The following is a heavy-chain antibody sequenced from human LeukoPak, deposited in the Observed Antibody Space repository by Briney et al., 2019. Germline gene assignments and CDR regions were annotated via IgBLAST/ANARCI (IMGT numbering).Heavy chain of an antibody. CDR1: GFTFTSSA. Sequence: GASVKVSCKASGFTFTSSAVHWVRQAPGQGLEWMGIINPSGGSTSYAQKFQGRVTMTRDTSTSTVYMELSSLRSEDTAVYYCARTVEDFGDRSDAFDIWGQGTMVTVSS. V-gene: IGHV1-46*01. D-gene: IGHD3-16*01. J-gene: IGHJ3*02. CDR3: ARTVEDFGDRSDAFDI. CDR2: INPSGGST.